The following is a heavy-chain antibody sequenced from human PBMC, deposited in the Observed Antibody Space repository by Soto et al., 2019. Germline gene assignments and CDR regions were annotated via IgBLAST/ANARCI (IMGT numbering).Heavy chain of an antibody. CDR3: AKGLYVWSGYQPGFRFDP. CDR1: GFTFSSYG. D-gene: IGHD3-3*01. V-gene: IGHV3-30*18. CDR2: ISYDGSNK. Sequence: GGSLRLSCAASGFTFSSYGMHWVRQAPGKGLEWVAVISYDGSNKYYADSVKGRFTISRDNSKNTLYLQMNSLRAEDTAVYYCAKGLYVWSGYQPGFRFDPWGQGTLVTVSS. J-gene: IGHJ5*02.